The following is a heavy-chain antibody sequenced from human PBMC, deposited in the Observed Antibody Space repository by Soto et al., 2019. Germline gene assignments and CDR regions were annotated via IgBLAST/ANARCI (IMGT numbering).Heavy chain of an antibody. Sequence: GGSLRLSWAASGFTCNNYGMSWVRQAPGKGLEWVANIKQDGGEKYYLDSVKGRFTISRDNAKNSLYLQMNSLRAEDTAVYYCARETSAAWPYYLDYWGQGTLVTVSS. J-gene: IGHJ4*02. V-gene: IGHV3-7*01. CDR1: GFTCNNYG. D-gene: IGHD3-10*01. CDR3: ARETSAAWPYYLDY. CDR2: IKQDGGEK.